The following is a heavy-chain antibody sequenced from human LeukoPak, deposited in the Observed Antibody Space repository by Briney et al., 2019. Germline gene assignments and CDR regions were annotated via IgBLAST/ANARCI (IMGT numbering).Heavy chain of an antibody. D-gene: IGHD3-10*01. Sequence: TASETLSLTCTVSGGSISTYYWNWIRQPPGKGLEWIGYIYYSGSTNYNPSLKSRVTISVDTSKNQFSLKLSSVTAADTAVYYCARHTSGSYYHDAFDIWGQGTMVTVSS. CDR2: IYYSGST. J-gene: IGHJ3*02. CDR3: ARHTSGSYYHDAFDI. CDR1: GGSISTYY. V-gene: IGHV4-59*01.